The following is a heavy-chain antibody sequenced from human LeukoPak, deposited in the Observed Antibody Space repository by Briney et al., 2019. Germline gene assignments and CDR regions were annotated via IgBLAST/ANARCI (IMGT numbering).Heavy chain of an antibody. D-gene: IGHD3-22*01. CDR3: ARDQQADSSGYYSLSFDY. CDR1: GYILSSYA. CDR2: FSGSGGST. V-gene: IGHV3-23*01. J-gene: IGHJ4*02. Sequence: HPGGSLRLSCAACGYILSSYAVSWVRQARGEGVEGVSAFSGSGGSTYYAVSVKSRFTISRDNSKNTLYLQMNSLRAEDTALYYCARDQQADSSGYYSLSFDYWGQGTLVTVSS.